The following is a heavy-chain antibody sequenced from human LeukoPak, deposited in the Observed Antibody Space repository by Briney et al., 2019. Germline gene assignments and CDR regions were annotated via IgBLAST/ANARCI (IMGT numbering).Heavy chain of an antibody. CDR3: ARYYYGSGSNYNIAYFDH. D-gene: IGHD3-10*01. CDR2: IYYSGST. Sequence: SETLSLTCTVSGGSISSYYWSWIRQPPGKGLEWIGYIYYSGSTNYNPSLKSRVTISVDTSKNQFSLKLSSVTAADTAVYYCARYYYGSGSNYNIAYFDHWGQGTLVTVSS. CDR1: GGSISSYY. J-gene: IGHJ4*02. V-gene: IGHV4-59*08.